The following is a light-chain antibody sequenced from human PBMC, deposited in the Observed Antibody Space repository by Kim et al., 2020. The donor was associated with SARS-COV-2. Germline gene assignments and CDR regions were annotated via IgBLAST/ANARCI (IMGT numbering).Light chain of an antibody. CDR3: SSFRSGNTLL. Sequence: GQSITISCTRTRSDIAAYNFVSWYQQHPGEAPKVIIYDVDNRPSGVSSRFSGSKSGTTASLTISEVQAEDEADYYCSSFRSGNTLLFGGGTQLTVL. V-gene: IGLV2-14*04. J-gene: IGLJ3*02. CDR2: DVD. CDR1: RSDIAAYNF.